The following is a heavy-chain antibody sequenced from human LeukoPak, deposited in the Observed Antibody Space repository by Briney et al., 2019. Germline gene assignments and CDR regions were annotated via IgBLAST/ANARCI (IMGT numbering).Heavy chain of an antibody. Sequence: PSETLSQTCPVDAGSTSSYYWTCIGHPPRKGREWIGNIFYRGGTNFNPSLKSRVSMSVDTSKNQITLRLSSVTAADTAVYYCARRFGAADNHNYYYYMDVWGKGTTVTVSS. D-gene: IGHD3-3*01. CDR1: AGSTSSYY. CDR3: ARRFGAADNHNYYYYMDV. V-gene: IGHV4-59*08. J-gene: IGHJ6*03. CDR2: IFYRGGT.